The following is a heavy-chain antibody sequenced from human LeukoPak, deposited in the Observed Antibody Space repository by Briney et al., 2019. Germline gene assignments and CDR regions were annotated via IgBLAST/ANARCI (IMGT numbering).Heavy chain of an antibody. J-gene: IGHJ5*02. D-gene: IGHD2-8*01. CDR3: ARGGIVLMVYAIENWFDP. Sequence: SETLSLTCAVYGGSFSGYYWSWIRHPPGKGLEWIGEINHSGSTNYNPSLKSRVTISVDTSKNQFSLKLSSVTAADTAVYYCARGGIVLMVYAIENWFDPWGQGTLVTVSS. V-gene: IGHV4-34*01. CDR2: INHSGST. CDR1: GGSFSGYY.